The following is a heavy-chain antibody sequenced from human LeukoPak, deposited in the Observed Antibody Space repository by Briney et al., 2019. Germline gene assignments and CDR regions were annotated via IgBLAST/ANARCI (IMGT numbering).Heavy chain of an antibody. CDR3: ARRTVTNGWFRIDY. CDR2: IYYSGST. CDR1: DGSISSYY. D-gene: IGHD6-19*01. Sequence: SETLSLTCTVSDGSISSYYWSWIRQPPGKGLEWIGYIYYSGSTNYNPSLKSRVTISVDTSKNQFSLKLSSVTAADTAVYYCARRTVTNGWFRIDYWGQGSLVIVSS. V-gene: IGHV4-59*01. J-gene: IGHJ4*02.